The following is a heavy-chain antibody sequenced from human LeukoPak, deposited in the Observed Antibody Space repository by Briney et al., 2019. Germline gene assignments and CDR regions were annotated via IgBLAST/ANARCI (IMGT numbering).Heavy chain of an antibody. J-gene: IGHJ4*02. D-gene: IGHD6-13*01. CDR1: GGSISSYY. CDR3: ARAWYAKFDY. CDR2: IYYTGIT. Sequence: SETLSLTCPVSGGSISSYYWSWNRQPPGKGLELIGYIYYTGITNYNPSLKSRVTISVDRSKTQFSLKLSSVTSADAAVYYCARAWYAKFDYWGQGTLVAVPS. V-gene: IGHV4-59*01.